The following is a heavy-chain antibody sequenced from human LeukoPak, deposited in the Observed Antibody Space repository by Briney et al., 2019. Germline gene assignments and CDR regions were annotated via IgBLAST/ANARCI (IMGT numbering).Heavy chain of an antibody. CDR1: GFTFSSYS. CDR2: ISSSSSYI. D-gene: IGHD3-22*01. J-gene: IGHJ4*02. Sequence: KPGGSLRLSCAASGFTFSSYSMNWVRQAPGKGLEWVSSISSSSSYIYYADSVKGRFTISRDNAKNSLYLQMNSLRAEDTAVYYCARAPDSSGYYYHFDYWGQGTLVTVSS. CDR3: ARAPDSSGYYYHFDY. V-gene: IGHV3-21*01.